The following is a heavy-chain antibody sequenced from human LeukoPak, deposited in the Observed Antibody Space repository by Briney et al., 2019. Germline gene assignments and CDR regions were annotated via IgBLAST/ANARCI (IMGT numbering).Heavy chain of an antibody. CDR2: INPSGGST. V-gene: IGHV1-46*01. D-gene: IGHD6-13*01. Sequence: ASVNVSCKASEYTFTNYYIHWVRQAPGQGLEWMGIINPSGGSTSYAQNFQGRVTMTRDTSTSTVYMELSSLRSEDTAMYYCARELGSSSWYRIKSFDYWGQGTLVTVSS. CDR1: EYTFTNYY. J-gene: IGHJ4*02. CDR3: ARELGSSSWYRIKSFDY.